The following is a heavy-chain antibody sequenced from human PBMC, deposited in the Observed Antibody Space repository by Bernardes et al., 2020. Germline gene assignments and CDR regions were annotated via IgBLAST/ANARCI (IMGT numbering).Heavy chain of an antibody. D-gene: IGHD5-18*01. J-gene: IGHJ5*02. V-gene: IGHV2-5*02. CDR2: IYWDDDK. CDR1: LFSLSPSEVG. Sequence: SGSTLLKPTHPLTLTCPFSLFSLSPSEVGVGWIRQPPGSALEWLALIYWDDDKRYSPSLKSRLTITKDTSKNQVVLTMTNMDPVDTATYYCAHRLTAESHNWFDPWGQGTLVTVSS. CDR3: AHRLTAESHNWFDP.